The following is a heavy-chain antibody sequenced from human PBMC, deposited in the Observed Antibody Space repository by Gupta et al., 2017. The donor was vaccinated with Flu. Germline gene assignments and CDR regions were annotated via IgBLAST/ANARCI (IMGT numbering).Heavy chain of an antibody. V-gene: IGHV3-48*03. CDR2: ISSSGVP. J-gene: IGHJ4*02. CDR3: ARGHWDS. CDR1: GFTFSDHD. Sequence: EVQLVESGGGLVQPGGSLRLSCQAYGFTFSDHDVSWVRQAPGKGLEWGSFISSSGVPYYTDSVKGCFTISRDNAKNSVYLQMDSLRAEDTAFYYCARGHWDSWGQGTLVTVSS.